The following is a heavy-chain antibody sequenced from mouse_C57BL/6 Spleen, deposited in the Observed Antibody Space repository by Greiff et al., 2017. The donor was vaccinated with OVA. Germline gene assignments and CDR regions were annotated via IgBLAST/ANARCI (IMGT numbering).Heavy chain of an antibody. CDR1: GFTFSDFY. CDR3: AREYHGYFDY. J-gene: IGHJ2*01. V-gene: IGHV7-1*01. CDR2: SRNKANDYTT. Sequence: EVKLVESGGGLVQSGRSLRLSCATSGFTFSDFYMEWVRQAPGKGLEWIAASRNKANDYTTEYSASVKGRFIVSRDTSQSILYLQMNALRAEDTAIYYCAREYHGYFDYWGQGTTLTVSS.